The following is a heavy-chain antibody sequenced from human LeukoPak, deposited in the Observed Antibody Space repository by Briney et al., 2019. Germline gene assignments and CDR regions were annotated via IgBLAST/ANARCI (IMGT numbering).Heavy chain of an antibody. CDR1: GFIFSNYA. CDR2: ISYDGSNK. CDR3: ARDEGSGWFSFDY. J-gene: IGHJ4*02. V-gene: IGHV3-30*04. Sequence: PGGSLRLSCAASGFIFSNYAMHWVRQAPDKGLEWVAVISYDGSNKYYADSVKGRFTISRDNSKNTLYLQMNSLRAEDTAVYYCARDEGSGWFSFDYWGQGTLVTVSS. D-gene: IGHD6-19*01.